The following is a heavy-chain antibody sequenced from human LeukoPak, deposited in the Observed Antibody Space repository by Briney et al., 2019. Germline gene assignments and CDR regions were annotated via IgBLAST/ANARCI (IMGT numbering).Heavy chain of an antibody. D-gene: IGHD2-2*01. V-gene: IGHV3-64*01. CDR3: ARGSGYCSSTGCYTSYDFDY. J-gene: IGHJ4*02. CDR1: GFTFSSYA. Sequence: PGGSLRLSCAASGFTFSSYAMHWVRQAPGKGLEYVSAISSNGGSTYYVNSAKGRFTISRDNSKNTLYLQMGSLRTEDMAVYYCARGSGYCSSTGCYTSYDFDYWGQGTLVTVSS. CDR2: ISSNGGST.